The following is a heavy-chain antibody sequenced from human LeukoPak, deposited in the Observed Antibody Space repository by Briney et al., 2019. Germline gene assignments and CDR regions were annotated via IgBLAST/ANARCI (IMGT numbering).Heavy chain of an antibody. Sequence: SETLSLTCIVSGGSISSYYWSWIRQPPGKGLEWIGYIYYSGSTNYNPSLKSRVTISVDTSKNQFSLKLRSVTAADTAVYYCGRGLRFLEWARHYYYYMDVWGKGTTVTVSS. J-gene: IGHJ6*03. CDR3: GRGLRFLEWARHYYYYMDV. CDR2: IYYSGST. V-gene: IGHV4-59*01. D-gene: IGHD3-3*01. CDR1: GGSISSYY.